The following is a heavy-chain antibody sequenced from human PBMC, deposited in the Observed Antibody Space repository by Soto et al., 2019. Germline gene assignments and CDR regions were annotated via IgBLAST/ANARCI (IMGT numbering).Heavy chain of an antibody. V-gene: IGHV3-23*01. CDR2: ISGSGGST. Sequence: SLRLSCAASGFTFSSYAMSWVRQAPGKGLEWVSAISGSGGSTYYADSVKGRFTISRDNSKNTLYLQMNSLRAEDTAVYYCAGSSGWTPGFYYYGMDVWGQGTTVTVSS. D-gene: IGHD6-19*01. CDR3: AGSSGWTPGFYYYGMDV. CDR1: GFTFSSYA. J-gene: IGHJ6*02.